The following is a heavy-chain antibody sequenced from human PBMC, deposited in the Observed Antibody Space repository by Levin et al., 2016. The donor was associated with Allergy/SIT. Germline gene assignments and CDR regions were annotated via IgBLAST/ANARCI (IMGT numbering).Heavy chain of an antibody. V-gene: IGHV3-7*01. Sequence: GESLKISCAASGFTFSSYWMSWVRQAPGKGLEWLANIKEDGSEKYYVDSVKGRFTISRDNARNSLYLQMNSLRAEDTAVYYCARDLNWNEYYFDYWGQGTLVTVSS. CDR1: GFTFSSYW. D-gene: IGHD1-20*01. CDR3: ARDLNWNEYYFDY. J-gene: IGHJ4*02. CDR2: IKEDGSEK.